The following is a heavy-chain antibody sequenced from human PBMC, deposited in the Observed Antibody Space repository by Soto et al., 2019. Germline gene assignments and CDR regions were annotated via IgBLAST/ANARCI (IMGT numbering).Heavy chain of an antibody. CDR1: GYTFTGYY. V-gene: IGHV1-2*04. CDR3: ARDLMLRSHYYGMDV. D-gene: IGHD3-16*01. Sequence: ASVKVSCKASGYTFTGYYMHWVRQAPGQGLERMGWINPNSGGTNYAQKFQGWVTMTRDTSISTAYMELSRLRSDDTAVYYCARDLMLRSHYYGMDVWGQGTTVTVSS. J-gene: IGHJ6*02. CDR2: INPNSGGT.